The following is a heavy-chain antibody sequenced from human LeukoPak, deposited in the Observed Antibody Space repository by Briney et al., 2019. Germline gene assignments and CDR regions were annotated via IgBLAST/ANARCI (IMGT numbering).Heavy chain of an antibody. Sequence: SGGSLRLSCAASGFPFSSYWMSWVRQAPGKGLEWVANIKQDGGEKFYVDSVKGRFTISRDNAKNSLYLQMNSLRAEDTAVYYCARAKTSYGVVTVPWFDPWGQGTLVTVSS. CDR2: IKQDGGEK. J-gene: IGHJ5*02. CDR3: ARAKTSYGVVTVPWFDP. V-gene: IGHV3-7*01. CDR1: GFPFSSYW. D-gene: IGHD4-23*01.